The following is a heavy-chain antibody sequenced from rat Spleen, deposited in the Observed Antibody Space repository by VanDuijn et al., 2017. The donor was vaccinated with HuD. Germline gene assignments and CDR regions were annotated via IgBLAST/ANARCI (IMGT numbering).Heavy chain of an antibody. CDR3: AVAGYGY. D-gene: IGHD1-7*01. V-gene: IGHV5-58*01. CDR1: GFTFSRYW. Sequence: EVQLVETGGGLVQPGKSLKLSCVASGFTFSRYWMYWVRQASGKGLEWVSSVSSDGVNTYYPDSVKGRFTISRDNAENIVYLQMNSLRCEDTATYYCAVAGYGYWGQGVMVTVSS. J-gene: IGHJ2*01. CDR2: VSSDGVNT.